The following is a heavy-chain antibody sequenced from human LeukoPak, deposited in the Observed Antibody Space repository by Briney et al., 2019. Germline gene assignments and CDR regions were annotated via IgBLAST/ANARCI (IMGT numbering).Heavy chain of an antibody. Sequence: GGSLRLSCAASGFTFSSYAMSWVRQAPGKGLEWVSAISGSGGSTSYADSVKGRFTISRDNAKNTLYLQMNSLRAEDTAVYYCARVSDRTFDYWGQGTLVTVSS. J-gene: IGHJ4*02. CDR3: ARVSDRTFDY. D-gene: IGHD1-7*01. CDR1: GFTFSSYA. V-gene: IGHV3-23*01. CDR2: ISGSGGST.